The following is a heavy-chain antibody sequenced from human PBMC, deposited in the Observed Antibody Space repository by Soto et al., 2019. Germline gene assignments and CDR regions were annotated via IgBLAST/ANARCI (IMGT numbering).Heavy chain of an antibody. J-gene: IGHJ6*02. CDR2: LHSGGDT. CDR1: GIPVSSNY. CDR3: ARDGPYYYATRLDV. Sequence: EVQLVESGGGLVQPGGSLRLSCAASGIPVSSNYMTWVRQAPGKGLEWVSVLHSGGDTYYANSVKGRFTISRHDSTTTLFVQMNSLSPEDTAVYYCARDGPYYYATRLDVWGQGTTVTVSS. D-gene: IGHD3-10*01. V-gene: IGHV3-53*04.